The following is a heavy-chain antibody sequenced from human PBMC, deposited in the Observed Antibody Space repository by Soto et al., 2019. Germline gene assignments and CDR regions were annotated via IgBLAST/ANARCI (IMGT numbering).Heavy chain of an antibody. D-gene: IGHD3-22*01. CDR1: GGSFSGYY. Sequence: SETLSLTCAVYGGSFSGYYWSWIRQPPGKGLEWIGEINHSGSTNYNPSLKSRVTISVDTSKNQFSLKLSSVSAADTAVYYCASSVRRDHNYYDSSGYAYNWFDPWGQGTLVTVSS. J-gene: IGHJ5*02. V-gene: IGHV4-34*01. CDR3: ASSVRRDHNYYDSSGYAYNWFDP. CDR2: INHSGST.